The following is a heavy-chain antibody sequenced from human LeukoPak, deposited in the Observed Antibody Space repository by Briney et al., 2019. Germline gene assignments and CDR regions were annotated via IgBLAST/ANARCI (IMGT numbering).Heavy chain of an antibody. Sequence: GESLKISCKGSGYSFPSYWIGWVRQMPGKGLGWMGIIYPGDSDTRYSPSFQGQVTISADRSISTAYLQWSSLKASDTAMYYCARQDYGGNSVPDAFDIWGQGTMVTVSS. CDR2: IYPGDSDT. CDR3: ARQDYGGNSVPDAFDI. CDR1: GYSFPSYW. V-gene: IGHV5-51*01. J-gene: IGHJ3*02. D-gene: IGHD4-23*01.